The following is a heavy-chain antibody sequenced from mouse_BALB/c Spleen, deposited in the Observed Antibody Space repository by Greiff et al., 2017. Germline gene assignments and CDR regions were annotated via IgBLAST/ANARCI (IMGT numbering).Heavy chain of an antibody. CDR1: GYSFTGYY. J-gene: IGHJ3*01. V-gene: IGHV1S34*01. D-gene: IGHD2-4*01. Sequence: LVKTGASVKISCKASGYSFTGYYMHWVKQSHGKSLEWIGYISCYNGATSYNQKFKGKATFTVDTSSSTAYMQFNSLTSEDSAVYYRAGDYDVWFAYWGQGTLVTVSA. CDR3: AGDYDVWFAY. CDR2: ISCYNGAT.